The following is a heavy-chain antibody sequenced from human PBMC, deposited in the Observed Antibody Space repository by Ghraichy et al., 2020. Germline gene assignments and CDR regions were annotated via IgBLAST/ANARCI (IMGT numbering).Heavy chain of an antibody. V-gene: IGHV4-39*01. CDR3: ARRRDSSSWYDGGYFDL. D-gene: IGHD6-13*01. CDR2: IYYSGST. CDR1: GGSISSSSYY. J-gene: IGHJ2*01. Sequence: SETLSLTCTVSGGSISSSSYYWGWIRQPPGKGLEWIGSIYYSGSTYYNPSLKSRVTISVDTSKNQFSLKLSSVTAADTAVYYCARRRDSSSWYDGGYFDLWGRGTLVTVSS.